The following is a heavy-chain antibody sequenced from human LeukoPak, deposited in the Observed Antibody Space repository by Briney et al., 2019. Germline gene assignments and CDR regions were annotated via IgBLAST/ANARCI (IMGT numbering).Heavy chain of an antibody. CDR2: IIPIFGTA. CDR3: ARAANHVWGSYRFDY. Sequence: SVKVSCKASGGTFSSYAISWVRQAPGQGLEWMGGIIPIFGTANYAQKFQGRVTITTDESTSTAYMELSSLRSEDTAVYYCARAANHVWGSYRFDYWGQGTLVTVSS. CDR1: GGTFSSYA. J-gene: IGHJ4*02. V-gene: IGHV1-69*05. D-gene: IGHD3-16*02.